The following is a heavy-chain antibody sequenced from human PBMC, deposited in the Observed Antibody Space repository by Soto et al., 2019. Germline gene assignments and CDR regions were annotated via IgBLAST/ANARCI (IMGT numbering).Heavy chain of an antibody. D-gene: IGHD2-15*01. CDR3: ARGSPVGNPVVAATPLDY. V-gene: IGHV3-33*01. CDR1: GFTFSSYG. J-gene: IGHJ4*02. CDR2: IWDDGSNK. Sequence: QVQLVESGGGVVQPGRSLRLSCAASGFTFSSYGMHWVRQAPGKGLEWVAVIWDDGSNKYYADSVKGRFTISRDNSKNTLYLQMNSLRAEDTAVYYCARGSPVGNPVVAATPLDYWGQGTLVTVSS.